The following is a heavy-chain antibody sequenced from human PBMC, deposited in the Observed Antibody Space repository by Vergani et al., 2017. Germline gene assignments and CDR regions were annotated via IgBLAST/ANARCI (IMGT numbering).Heavy chain of an antibody. Sequence: QVQLVESGGGVVQPGRSLRLSCAASGFTFSSYGMHWVRQAPGKGLEWVAVIWYDGSNKYYADSVKGRFTISRDNSKNTLYLQMNSLRAEDTALYYCAKEGEWELLDYWGQGTLVTVSS. CDR2: IWYDGSNK. J-gene: IGHJ4*02. D-gene: IGHD1-26*01. CDR1: GFTFSSYG. CDR3: AKEGEWELLDY. V-gene: IGHV3-33*06.